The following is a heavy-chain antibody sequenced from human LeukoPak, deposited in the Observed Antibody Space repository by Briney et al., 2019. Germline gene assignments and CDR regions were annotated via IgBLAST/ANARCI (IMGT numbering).Heavy chain of an antibody. D-gene: IGHD2-15*01. CDR2: ISSSSSYI. J-gene: IGHJ4*02. Sequence: GGSLRLSCAASGFTFSSYSMNWVRQAPGKGLEWVSSISSSSSYIYYADSVKGRFTISRGNAKNSLYLQMNSLRAEDTAVYYCARDSKYCSGGSCYSGYWGQGTLVTVSS. V-gene: IGHV3-21*01. CDR1: GFTFSSYS. CDR3: ARDSKYCSGGSCYSGY.